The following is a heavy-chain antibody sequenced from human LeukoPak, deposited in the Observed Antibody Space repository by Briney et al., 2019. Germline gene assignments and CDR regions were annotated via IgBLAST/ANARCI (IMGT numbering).Heavy chain of an antibody. D-gene: IGHD2-15*01. Sequence: GGSLRLSCAASGFTLSSYAMGWVRQAPGKGLEWVSATSGSGGSTYFADSVKGRFTISRDNSKNTLSLQMNSLRVEDTAVYYCARVPRYCSGGSCFGGYFDYWGQGTLVTVSS. CDR3: ARVPRYCSGGSCFGGYFDY. CDR2: TSGSGGST. J-gene: IGHJ4*02. V-gene: IGHV3-23*01. CDR1: GFTLSSYA.